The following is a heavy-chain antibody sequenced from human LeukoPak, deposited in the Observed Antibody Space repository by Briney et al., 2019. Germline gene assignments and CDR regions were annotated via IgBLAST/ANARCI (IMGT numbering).Heavy chain of an antibody. D-gene: IGHD2-15*01. J-gene: IGHJ4*02. CDR1: GLTLSPYG. V-gene: IGHV3-21*05. CDR2: ISSGSSYT. Sequence: GMSLRLSCAASGLTLSPYGMQWVRQAPGKGLEWVSYISSGSSYTNYADSVKGRFTISRDNAKNSLYLQMNSLRAEDTAVYYCAREKVVGDPVDYWGQGTLVTVSS. CDR3: AREKVVGDPVDY.